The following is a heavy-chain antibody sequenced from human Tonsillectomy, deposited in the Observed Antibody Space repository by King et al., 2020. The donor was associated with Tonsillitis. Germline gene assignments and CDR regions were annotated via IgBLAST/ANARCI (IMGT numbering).Heavy chain of an antibody. CDR3: AKGIWKLPRYTLLNEAFDI. CDR2: MSYDGSNK. Sequence: VQLVESGGGVVQPGRSLKLSCAASGFTFSTYGMHWVRQAPGMGLEWVAVMSYDGSNKYYADSVKGRFTISRDNSKNTLYLQMNSLRAEDTAVYYCAKGIWKLPRYTLLNEAFDIWGQGTMVTVSS. CDR1: GFTFSTYG. J-gene: IGHJ3*02. V-gene: IGHV3-30*18. D-gene: IGHD2-15*01.